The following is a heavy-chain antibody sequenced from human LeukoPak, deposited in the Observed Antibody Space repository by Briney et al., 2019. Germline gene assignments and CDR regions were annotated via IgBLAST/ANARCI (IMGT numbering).Heavy chain of an antibody. CDR2: IHHSGTT. D-gene: IGHD2-15*01. J-gene: IGHJ4*02. Sequence: SETLSLTCDVFGGSLSSGWWWSWVRQSPGKGLEWIAEIHHSGTTHYNPSLKSRLSISVDKSKNQFSLKLTSMAAADTAVYYCARNGDYSMDYWGQGTLVTVSS. CDR3: ARNGDYSMDY. V-gene: IGHV4-4*02. CDR1: GGSLSSGWW.